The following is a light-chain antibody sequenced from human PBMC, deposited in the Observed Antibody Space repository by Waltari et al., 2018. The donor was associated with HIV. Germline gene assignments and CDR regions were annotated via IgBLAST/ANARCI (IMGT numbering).Light chain of an antibody. CDR3: AVWDDRLSGRL. CDR2: RNN. CDR1: TSHVRNTY. Sequence: QSVLAQPRSVSGTPGPTVNISCSGSTSHVRNTYVYWYQQVTGVAPKLLIYRNNQRPSGVPDRFSGSKSGTSASLAISGLRTEDEAEYYCAVWDDRLSGRLFGGGTKVTVL. V-gene: IGLV1-47*01. J-gene: IGLJ2*01.